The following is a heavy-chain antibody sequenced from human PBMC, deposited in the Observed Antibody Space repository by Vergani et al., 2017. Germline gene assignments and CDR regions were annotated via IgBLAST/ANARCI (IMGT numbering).Heavy chain of an antibody. V-gene: IGHV1-2*02. CDR1: GYTFTGYY. CDR3: ASTAVAGKGWELHPDY. J-gene: IGHJ4*02. Sequence: QVQLVQSGAEVKKPGASVKVSCKASGYTFTGYYMHWVRQAPGQGLEWMGWINPNSGGTNYAQKFQGRVTMTRDTSISTAYMELIRLRSDDTAVYYCASTAVAGKGWELHPDYWGQGTLVTVSS. CDR2: INPNSGGT. D-gene: IGHD6-19*01.